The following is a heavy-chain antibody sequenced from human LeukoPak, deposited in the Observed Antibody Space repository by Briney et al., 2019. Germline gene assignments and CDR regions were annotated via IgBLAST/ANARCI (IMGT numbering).Heavy chain of an antibody. CDR1: GGTFSSYA. CDR3: ARGYCSGGSCYNNWFDP. J-gene: IGHJ5*02. V-gene: IGHV1-69*04. CDR2: IIPILGIA. Sequence: SVKVSCKASGGTFSSYAISWVRQAPGQGLEWMGRIIPILGIANYAQKFQGRVTITADKSTSTAYMELSSLRSEDTTVYYCARGYCSGGSCYNNWFDPWGQGTLVTVSS. D-gene: IGHD2-15*01.